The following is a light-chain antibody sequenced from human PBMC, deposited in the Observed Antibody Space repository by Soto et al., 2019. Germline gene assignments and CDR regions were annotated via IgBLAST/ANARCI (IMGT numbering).Light chain of an antibody. CDR3: QQCDNLPLT. CDR2: ETS. V-gene: IGKV1-33*01. Sequence: DIQMTQSPSSLSTSVGDRVTFTCQASQDIADCLNWYQQKPGKAPKLLIYETSNLETGVPSRFSGSGSGTDSTFTMSSLQPEDVATYYCQQCDNLPLTFGGGPQVEIE. CDR1: QDIADC. J-gene: IGKJ4*01.